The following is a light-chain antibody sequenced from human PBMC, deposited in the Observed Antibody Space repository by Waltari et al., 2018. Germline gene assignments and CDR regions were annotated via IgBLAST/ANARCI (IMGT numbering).Light chain of an antibody. V-gene: IGKV3-11*01. CDR3: QQRRDWPLT. CDR2: DTS. J-gene: IGKJ4*01. Sequence: DIVLTQSPAILSLYPGARASLSCRASQIVTNYLACYQQKPGQAPRLLIYDTSNRATGIPARFSGSGFGTDFTLTISRLEPEDFAVYYCQQRRDWPLTFGGGTKVEIK. CDR1: QIVTNY.